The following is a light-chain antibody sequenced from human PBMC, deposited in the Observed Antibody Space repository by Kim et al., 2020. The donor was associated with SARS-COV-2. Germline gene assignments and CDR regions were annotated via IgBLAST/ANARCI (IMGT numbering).Light chain of an antibody. CDR3: SAWDSRLGAWV. Sequence: QAGLTQPPSVSKGLRETATLTCTGDTNNVGDQGATWLQQHQGHPPKLLSYRNNNRPSGISERLSASRSGTAASLTITGLQPEDEADYYCSAWDSRLGAWVFGRGTQLTVL. CDR2: RNN. V-gene: IGLV10-54*01. CDR1: TNNVGDQG. J-gene: IGLJ3*02.